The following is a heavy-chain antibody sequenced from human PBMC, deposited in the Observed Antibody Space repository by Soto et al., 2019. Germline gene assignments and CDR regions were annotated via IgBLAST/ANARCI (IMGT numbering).Heavy chain of an antibody. J-gene: IGHJ3*02. Sequence: SENLALSCTVSGGSISSYYWSWIRQPPGKGLEWIGYIYYSGSTNYNPSLKSRVTISVDTSKNQFSLKLSSVTAADTAVYYCVSGRIAVDGDDARDSWGPVKMVTV. D-gene: IGHD6-19*01. CDR2: IYYSGST. CDR3: VSGRIAVDGDDARDS. V-gene: IGHV4-59*01. CDR1: GGSISSYY.